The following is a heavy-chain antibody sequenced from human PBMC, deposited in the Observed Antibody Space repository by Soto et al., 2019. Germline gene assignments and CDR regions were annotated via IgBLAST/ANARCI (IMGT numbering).Heavy chain of an antibody. J-gene: IGHJ4*02. CDR3: ARGLFRIAVAGAFDY. CDR1: GFTFSSYS. CDR2: ISSSSSYI. Sequence: EVQLVESGGGLVKPGGSLRLSCAASGFTFSSYSMNWVHQAPGKGLEWVSSISSSSSYIYYADSVKGRFTISRDNAKNSLYLQMNSLRAEDTAVYYCARGLFRIAVAGAFDYWGQGTLVTVSS. D-gene: IGHD6-19*01. V-gene: IGHV3-21*01.